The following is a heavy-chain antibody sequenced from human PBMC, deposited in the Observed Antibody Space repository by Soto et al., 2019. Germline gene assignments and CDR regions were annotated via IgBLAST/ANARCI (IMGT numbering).Heavy chain of an antibody. CDR3: ARGDGDQYDGHGYLGRH. CDR1: GGTFSSYT. D-gene: IGHD5-18*01. Sequence: SVKVSCKASGGTFSSYTISWVRQAPGQGLEWMGRIIPILGIANYAQKFQGRVTITADKSTSTAYMELSSLRSEDTAVYYCARGDGDQYDGHGYLGRHWGQGTLVTVSS. J-gene: IGHJ4*02. CDR2: IIPILGIA. V-gene: IGHV1-69*02.